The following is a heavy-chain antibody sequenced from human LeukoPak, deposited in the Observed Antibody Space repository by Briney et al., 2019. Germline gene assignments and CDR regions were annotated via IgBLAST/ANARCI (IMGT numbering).Heavy chain of an antibody. V-gene: IGHV3-7*01. CDR2: IKQDVSEK. J-gene: IGHJ5*02. Sequence: GGSLRLSCAASGFMFSSYWMTWVRRAPGKGLECVANIKQDVSEKYYVDSVKGRFTISRDNAKNSLYLQMNSLRAEDTAVYYCARGPVVVAATPWLDPWGQGTLVTVSS. CDR3: ARGPVVVAATPWLDP. CDR1: GFMFSSYW. D-gene: IGHD2-15*01.